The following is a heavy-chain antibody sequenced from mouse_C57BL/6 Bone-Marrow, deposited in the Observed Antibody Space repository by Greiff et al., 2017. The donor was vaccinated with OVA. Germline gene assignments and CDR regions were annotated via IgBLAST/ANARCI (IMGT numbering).Heavy chain of an antibody. V-gene: IGHV1-64*01. Sequence: QVQLQQPGAELVKPGASVKLSCKASGYTFNSYWMHWVKQRTGQGLEWIGMIHPNSGSTNYNETFKSKATLTVDKSSSTAYMQLSSLTAEDSAVYYCARERDGCYVWWFDVWGTGTTVTVSA. D-gene: IGHD2-3*01. J-gene: IGHJ1*03. CDR1: GYTFNSYW. CDR3: ARERDGCYVWWFDV. CDR2: IHPNSGST.